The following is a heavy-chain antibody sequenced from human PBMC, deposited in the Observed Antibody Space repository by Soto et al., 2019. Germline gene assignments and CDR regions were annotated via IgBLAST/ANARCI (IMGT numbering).Heavy chain of an antibody. CDR1: GFTFSSYS. D-gene: IGHD3-9*01. J-gene: IGHJ5*02. V-gene: IGHV3-21*01. Sequence: EVQLVESGGGLVKPGGSLRHSCAASGFTFSSYSMNWVRQAPGKGLEWVSSISSSSSYIYYADSVKGRFTISRDNAKNSLCLQMNSLRAEDTAVYYCAGAITIFPNWFDPWGQGTLVTVSS. CDR2: ISSSSSYI. CDR3: AGAITIFPNWFDP.